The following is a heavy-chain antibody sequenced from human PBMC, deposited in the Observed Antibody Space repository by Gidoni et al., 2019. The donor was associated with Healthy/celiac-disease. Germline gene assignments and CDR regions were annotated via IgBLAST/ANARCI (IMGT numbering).Heavy chain of an antibody. CDR3: TTDRPYCGGDGPYFDY. Sequence: EVQLVESGGGLVKPGGSLGLSCAASGIPFSNAGMTWVRQAPGKGRECVVRIKSKTDGGTTDYAAPVKGRYTISRDDSKNTLYLQMNSLKTEDTAVYYCTTDRPYCGGDGPYFDYWGQGTLVTVSS. V-gene: IGHV3-15*01. J-gene: IGHJ4*02. D-gene: IGHD2-21*02. CDR2: IKSKTDGGTT. CDR1: GIPFSNAG.